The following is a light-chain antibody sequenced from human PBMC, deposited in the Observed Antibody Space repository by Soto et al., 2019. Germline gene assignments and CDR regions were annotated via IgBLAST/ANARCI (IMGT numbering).Light chain of an antibody. V-gene: IGLV1-40*01. Sequence: QSVLTQPPSVSGAPGQRVTISCAGTSFNIGAGYGVHWYQQLPGRAPKLLIHNYVNRPSGVPDRFSGSKSGTSASLAITGLQGEDEGDYYCQSYDSNLSGSLFGGGTQLTVL. CDR2: NYV. J-gene: IGLJ2*01. CDR3: QSYDSNLSGSL. CDR1: SFNIGAGYG.